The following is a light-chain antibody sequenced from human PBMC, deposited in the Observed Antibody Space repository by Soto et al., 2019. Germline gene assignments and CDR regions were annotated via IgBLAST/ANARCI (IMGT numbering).Light chain of an antibody. CDR2: QDS. J-gene: IGLJ2*01. V-gene: IGLV3-1*01. Sequence: YELTQPPSVSVSPGQTASITCSGDKLGDKYACWYQQKPGQSPVLVIYQDSKRPSGIPERFSGSNSGNTATLTISGTQAMDEADYYCQAWDSSTGVFGGGTKLTVL. CDR1: KLGDKY. CDR3: QAWDSSTGV.